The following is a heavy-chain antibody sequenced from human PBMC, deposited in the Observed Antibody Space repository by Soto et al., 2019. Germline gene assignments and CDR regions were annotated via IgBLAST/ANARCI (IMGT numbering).Heavy chain of an antibody. D-gene: IGHD3-10*01. V-gene: IGHV1-69*13. CDR2: IIPIFGTA. Sequence: SVKVSCKASGGTFSSYAISWVRQAPGQGLEWMGGIIPIFGTANYAQKFQGRVTITADESTSTAYMELSSLRSEDTAVYYCARDYGRGTHYYGSGSYYIPSYYGMDVWGQGTTVTVS. CDR3: ARDYGRGTHYYGSGSYYIPSYYGMDV. CDR1: GGTFSSYA. J-gene: IGHJ6*02.